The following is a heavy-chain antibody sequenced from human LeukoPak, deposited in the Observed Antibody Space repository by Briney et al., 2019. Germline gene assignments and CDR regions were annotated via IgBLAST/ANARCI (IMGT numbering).Heavy chain of an antibody. V-gene: IGHV4-39*07. CDR1: GGSISSSSYY. CDR3: ARPGSRITMVRGVIIKSRGHYFDY. J-gene: IGHJ4*02. D-gene: IGHD3-10*01. CDR2: IYYSGST. Sequence: SETLSLTCTVSGGSISSSSYYWGWIRQPPGKGLEWIGSIYYSGSTYYNPSLKSRVTISVDTSKNQFSLKLSSVTAADTAVYYCARPGSRITMVRGVIIKSRGHYFDYWGQGTLVTVSS.